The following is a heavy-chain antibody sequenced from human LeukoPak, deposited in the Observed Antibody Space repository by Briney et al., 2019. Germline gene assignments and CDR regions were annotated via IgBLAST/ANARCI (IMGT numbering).Heavy chain of an antibody. CDR2: IFYDGSDN. D-gene: IGHD3-9*01. CDR1: GFTFSSHG. CDR3: ARAYASRYDSHKIGY. Sequence: PAGGSLRLSCAASGFTFSSHGMHWVRQAPGKGLEWVGVIFYDGSDNFYVDSVKGRFTISRDNPKSTLYLQMNSLRVEDTAVYYCARAYASRYDSHKIGYWGQATVDSVSS. V-gene: IGHV3-30*19. J-gene: IGHJ4*02.